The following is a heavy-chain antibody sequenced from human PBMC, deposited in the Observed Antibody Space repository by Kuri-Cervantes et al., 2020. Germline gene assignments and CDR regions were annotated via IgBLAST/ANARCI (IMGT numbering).Heavy chain of an antibody. V-gene: IGHV4-4*02. CDR2: IYHSGST. CDR1: GGSISSSNW. Sequence: SCAVSGGSISSSNWWSWVRQPPGKGLEWIGEIYHSGSTNYNPSLESRVTISVDTSKNQFSLKLSSVTAADTAVYYCARVHETYDILTGYPSDYPDYYYYYMDVWGKGTTVTVSS. J-gene: IGHJ6*03. CDR3: ARVHETYDILTGYPSDYPDYYYYYMDV. D-gene: IGHD3-9*01.